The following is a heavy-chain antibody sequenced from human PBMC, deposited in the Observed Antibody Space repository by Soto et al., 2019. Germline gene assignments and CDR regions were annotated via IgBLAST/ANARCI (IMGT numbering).Heavy chain of an antibody. D-gene: IGHD3-9*01. V-gene: IGHV3-11*05. CDR2: ISSSSSYT. CDR1: GFTFSDYY. CDR3: ARGRYDILTGYPTLYYFDY. Sequence: GGSLRLSCAASGFTFSDYYMSWIRQAPGKGLEWVSYISSSSSYTNYADSVKGRFTISRDNAKNSLYLQMNSLRAEDTAVYYCARGRYDILTGYPTLYYFDYWGQGTLVTVSS. J-gene: IGHJ4*02.